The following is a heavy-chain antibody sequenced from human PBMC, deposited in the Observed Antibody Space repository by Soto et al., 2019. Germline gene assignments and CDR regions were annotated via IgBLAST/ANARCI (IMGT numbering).Heavy chain of an antibody. CDR3: ARVRGGAFDI. V-gene: IGHV4-59*01. CDR1: GGSISSYY. J-gene: IGHJ3*02. Sequence: PSETLSLTCTVSGGSISSYYWSWIRQPPGKGLEWIGYIYYSGSTNYNPSLKSRVTISVDTSKNQFSLKLSSVTAADTAVYYCARVRGGAFDIWGRGTMVTVSS. CDR2: IYYSGST. D-gene: IGHD3-10*01.